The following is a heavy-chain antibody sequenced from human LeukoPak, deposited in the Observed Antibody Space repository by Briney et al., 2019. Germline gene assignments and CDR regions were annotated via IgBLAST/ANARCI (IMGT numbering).Heavy chain of an antibody. Sequence: GASVKVSCKASGYTFTGYYMHWVRQAPGQGLEWMGWISAYNGNTNYAQKLQGRVTMTTDTSTSTAYMELRSLRSDDTAVYYCARGAGYDFWSGYVPHYFDYWGQGTLVTVSS. CDR1: GYTFTGYY. J-gene: IGHJ4*02. V-gene: IGHV1-18*04. CDR2: ISAYNGNT. D-gene: IGHD3-3*01. CDR3: ARGAGYDFWSGYVPHYFDY.